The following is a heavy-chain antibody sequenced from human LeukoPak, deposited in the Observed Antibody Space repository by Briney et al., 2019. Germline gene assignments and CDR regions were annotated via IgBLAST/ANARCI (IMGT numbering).Heavy chain of an antibody. CDR2: IYKTGST. CDR3: ARDVLR. J-gene: IGHJ4*02. Sequence: SQTLSLTCTVSGDSITSGGYYWGWIRQRPGKGLEWIGYIYKTGSTYYSPSLKSRVTMSVDTSRNQLSLKLNSATAADTAVYYCARDVLRWGQGTLVTVSS. CDR1: GDSITSGGYY. V-gene: IGHV4-31*03.